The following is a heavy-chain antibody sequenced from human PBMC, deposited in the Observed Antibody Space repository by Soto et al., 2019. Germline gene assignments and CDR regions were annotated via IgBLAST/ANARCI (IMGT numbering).Heavy chain of an antibody. CDR2: ISPMFGAA. J-gene: IGHJ4*02. D-gene: IGHD3-10*01. V-gene: IGHV1-69*19. CDR3: AREVQVHTPAFVY. Sequence: QVQLVQSGAEMKKPGSSVKVSCQSSGGTFNTYAMNWVRQAPGQGPEWMGDISPMFGAANYAPQFQGRVNITADESTGTSYMPLSSLTSDDTALYFCAREVQVHTPAFVYWGQGTLVTVSS. CDR1: GGTFNTYA.